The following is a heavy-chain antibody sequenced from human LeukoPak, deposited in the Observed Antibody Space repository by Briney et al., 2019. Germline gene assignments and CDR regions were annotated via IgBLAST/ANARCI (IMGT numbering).Heavy chain of an antibody. V-gene: IGHV3-30-3*01. Sequence: PGGSLRLSCAASGFTFSSYAMHWVRQAPGKGLEWVAVISYDGSNKYYADSVKGRFTISRDNSKNTLYLQMNSLRAEDTAVYYCARDPLPGHPYSSSSYYFDYWGQGTLVTVSS. D-gene: IGHD6-6*01. CDR3: ARDPLPGHPYSSSSYYFDY. CDR2: ISYDGSNK. J-gene: IGHJ4*02. CDR1: GFTFSSYA.